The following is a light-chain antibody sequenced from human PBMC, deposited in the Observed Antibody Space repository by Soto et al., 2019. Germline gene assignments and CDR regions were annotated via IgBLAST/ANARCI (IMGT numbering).Light chain of an antibody. CDR2: WAS. CDR3: QQCYNTPYT. Sequence: DIVMTQSPDSLAVSLGERATINCKSSQSVLYSSDNKNYLAWYQQKPGQPPKLLIYWASTGVSGVPDRFSGSGSGTDFTLTISSLQTEDVAVYYCQQCYNTPYTFGQGTKLEIK. V-gene: IGKV4-1*01. CDR1: QSVLYSSDNKNY. J-gene: IGKJ2*01.